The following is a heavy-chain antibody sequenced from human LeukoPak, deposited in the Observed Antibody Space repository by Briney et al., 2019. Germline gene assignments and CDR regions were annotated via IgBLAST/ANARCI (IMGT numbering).Heavy chain of an antibody. V-gene: IGHV3-7*03. CDR2: INHNGNVN. CDR3: AKCWRVVSGNWYLSFDS. D-gene: IGHD6-13*01. CDR1: GFTFSSYW. Sequence: GGSLRLSCAASGFTFSSYWMNWARQAPGKGLEWVASINHNGNVNYYVDSVKGRFTISRDNSKNTLYLQMKSLGGDDTALYYCAKCWRVVSGNWYLSFDSWGQGTLVTVSS. J-gene: IGHJ4*02.